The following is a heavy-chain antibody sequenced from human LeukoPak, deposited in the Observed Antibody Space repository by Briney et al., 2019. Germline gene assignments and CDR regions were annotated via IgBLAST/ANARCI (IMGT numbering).Heavy chain of an antibody. CDR1: GDTFRRYG. Sequence: SVKVSCKASGDTFRRYGISWVRQAPGQGLEWMGGLIPMFGTTNYAQKFQGRDTIFTDESTSTAYMELSSLRSEDTAVYYCARAKRGFSDGYYFYYHMDVWGNGTAVTVSS. V-gene: IGHV1-69*05. D-gene: IGHD5-18*01. CDR3: ARAKRGFSDGYYFYYHMDV. CDR2: LIPMFGTT. J-gene: IGHJ6*03.